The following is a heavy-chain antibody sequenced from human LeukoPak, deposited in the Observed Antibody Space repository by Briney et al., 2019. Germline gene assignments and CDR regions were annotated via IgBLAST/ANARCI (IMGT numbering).Heavy chain of an antibody. D-gene: IGHD3-9*01. CDR1: GFTFSSYG. J-gene: IGHJ6*02. V-gene: IGHV3-30*18. CDR2: ISYDGSNK. CDR3: AKGLDILTSPGDYYGMDV. Sequence: GGSLRLSCAASGFTFSSYGMHWVRQAPGKGLEWVAVISYDGSNKYYADSVKGRFTISRDNSKNTLYLQMNSLRAEDTAVYYCAKGLDILTSPGDYYGMDVWGQGTTVTVSS.